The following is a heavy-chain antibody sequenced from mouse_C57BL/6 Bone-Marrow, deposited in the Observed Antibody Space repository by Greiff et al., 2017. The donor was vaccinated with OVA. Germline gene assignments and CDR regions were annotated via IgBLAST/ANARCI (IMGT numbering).Heavy chain of an antibody. CDR1: GYTFTSYW. Sequence: QVQLKQPGAELVMPGASVKLSCKASGYTFTSYWMHWVKQRPGQGLEWIGEIDPSDSYTNYNQKFKGKSTLTVDKSSSTAYMQLSSLTSEDSAVYYCARSLHYYGRTYYFDYWGQGTTLTVSS. D-gene: IGHD1-1*01. CDR3: ARSLHYYGRTYYFDY. CDR2: IDPSDSYT. V-gene: IGHV1-69*01. J-gene: IGHJ2*01.